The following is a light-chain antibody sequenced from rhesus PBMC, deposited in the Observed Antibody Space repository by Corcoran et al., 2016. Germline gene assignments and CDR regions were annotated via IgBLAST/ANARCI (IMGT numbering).Light chain of an antibody. V-gene: IGKV1-25*01. CDR1: QAITND. Sequence: DIQMTQSPSSLSASVGDRVTITCRASQAITNDLAWYQKKPGETPKRLIYESSSLQSGIPSRFSGSGSGTDFTLTISSLQSEDFATYYCQHYYTTPWTFGQGTKVEIK. J-gene: IGKJ1*01. CDR2: ESS. CDR3: QHYYTTPWT.